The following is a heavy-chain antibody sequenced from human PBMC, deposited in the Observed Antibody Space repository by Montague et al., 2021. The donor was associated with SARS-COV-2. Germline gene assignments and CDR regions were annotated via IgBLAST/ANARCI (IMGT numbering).Heavy chain of an antibody. D-gene: IGHD4-17*01. J-gene: IGHJ6*02. V-gene: IGHV4-61*02. CDR3: ARDYGDYSYYYGLDV. CDR1: GXSIRSGSYY. CDR2: IYSSGST. Sequence: TLSLTCTVSGXSIRSGSYYWSWIRQPAGKGLEWIGRIYSSGSTNYNPSLKSRVTMSVDTSKNQFSLKVSSVTAADTAVYYCARDYGDYSYYYGLDVWGQGTTVTVSS.